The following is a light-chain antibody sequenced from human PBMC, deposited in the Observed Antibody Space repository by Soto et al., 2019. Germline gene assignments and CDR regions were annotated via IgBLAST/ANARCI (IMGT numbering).Light chain of an antibody. Sequence: EIVMTQSPATLSVSPGERATLSCRASQSVSSNLAWYQQKPGQDPRLLLYGASTRATAIPARFSSSGSGTEFSPTIISRQSEDFLVYYCQQYYNWTSWTFGQGTKVEIK. CDR1: QSVSSN. V-gene: IGKV3-15*01. CDR3: QQYYNWTSWT. CDR2: GAS. J-gene: IGKJ1*01.